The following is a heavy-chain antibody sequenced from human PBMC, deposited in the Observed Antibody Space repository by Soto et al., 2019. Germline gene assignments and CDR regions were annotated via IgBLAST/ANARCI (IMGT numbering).Heavy chain of an antibody. CDR1: ENTFSSYY. D-gene: IGHD2-21*02. V-gene: IGHV1-46*03. CDR3: SRGGHITVVTASFDF. J-gene: IGHJ4*02. CDR2: IHPSGGGA. Sequence: ASVKVCCKASENTFSSYYLHCVRPAPGQGLEWMGMIHPSGGGATYAQKFLGRVTMTRDTSTSTVFMELSSLRSEDTAIYYCSRGGHITVVTASFDFWGQGTLVTVSS.